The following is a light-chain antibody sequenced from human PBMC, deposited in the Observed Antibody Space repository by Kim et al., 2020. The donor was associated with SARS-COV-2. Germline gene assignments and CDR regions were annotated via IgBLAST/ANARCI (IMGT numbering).Light chain of an antibody. Sequence: VSPGERATLSCRASQSVSSDLAWYQQKPGQTPRLLIYGASTRATGIPARLSGSGSGTEFTLTISSLQSEDFAVYYCHQYNNWPHTFGGGTKVDIK. V-gene: IGKV3-15*01. J-gene: IGKJ4*01. CDR1: QSVSSD. CDR2: GAS. CDR3: HQYNNWPHT.